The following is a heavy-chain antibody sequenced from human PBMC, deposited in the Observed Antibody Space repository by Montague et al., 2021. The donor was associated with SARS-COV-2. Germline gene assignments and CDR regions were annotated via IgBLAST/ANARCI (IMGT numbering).Heavy chain of an antibody. Sequence: SETLSLTCTVSGGSISSYYWSWIRQPPGKGLEWIGYIYYSGSTXXXPSXXXRVTISVDTSKNQFSRKRSSVTAADTAVYYCARAPVAHITIFGVVTSFDYWGQGTLVTVSS. D-gene: IGHD3-3*01. J-gene: IGHJ4*02. CDR2: IYYSGST. V-gene: IGHV4-59*01. CDR3: ARAPVAHITIFGVVTSFDY. CDR1: GGSISSYY.